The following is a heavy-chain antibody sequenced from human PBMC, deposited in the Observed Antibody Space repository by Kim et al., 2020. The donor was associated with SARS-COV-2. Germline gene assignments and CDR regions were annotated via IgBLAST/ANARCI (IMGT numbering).Heavy chain of an antibody. CDR2: ISSSSSYI. J-gene: IGHJ4*02. Sequence: GGSLRLSCAASGFTFSSYSMNWDRQAPGKGLEWVSSISSSSSYIYYADSVKGRFTISRDNAKNSLYLQMNSLRAEDTAVYYCARDGAVAGLDYWGQGTLVTVSS. CDR3: ARDGAVAGLDY. V-gene: IGHV3-21*01. D-gene: IGHD6-19*01. CDR1: GFTFSSYS.